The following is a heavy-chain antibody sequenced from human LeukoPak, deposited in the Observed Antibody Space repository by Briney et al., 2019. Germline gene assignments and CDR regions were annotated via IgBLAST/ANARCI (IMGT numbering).Heavy chain of an antibody. CDR2: INHSGST. Sequence: SETLSLTCAVYGGSFSGYYWSWIRQPPGKGLEWIGEINHSGSTNFNPSLKSRVTISVDTSKNQFSLKLSSVTAADTAVYYCASSCSGGSCSTPTRLDYWGQGTLVTVSS. D-gene: IGHD2-15*01. CDR1: GGSFSGYY. J-gene: IGHJ4*02. CDR3: ASSCSGGSCSTPTRLDY. V-gene: IGHV4-34*01.